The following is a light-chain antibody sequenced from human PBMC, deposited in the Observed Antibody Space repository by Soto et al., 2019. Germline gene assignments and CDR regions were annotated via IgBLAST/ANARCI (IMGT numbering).Light chain of an antibody. CDR2: RDY. V-gene: IGLV1-44*01. CDR1: KSNIGTNT. CDR3: AGWDDSLNGVV. J-gene: IGLJ2*01. Sequence: QSVLTQPPSASGTPGQRVTISCSGSKSNIGTNTVTWYQHLPGTAPKLLIYRDYQRPSGVPDRLSVSKSGTSASLANSGLQSEDEADYYCAGWDDSLNGVVFGGGTKVTVL.